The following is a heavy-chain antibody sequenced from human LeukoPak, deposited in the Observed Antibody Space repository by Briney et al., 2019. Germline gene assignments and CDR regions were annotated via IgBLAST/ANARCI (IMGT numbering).Heavy chain of an antibody. J-gene: IGHJ3*02. Sequence: GGSLRLAWAAAGFTFSSYTMNWVRQAPEKGLEWVSSISSGSTYIYYADSVKGRFNISRDNAKNSLYLQMNSLRAEDTAVYYCAAHYYDSSGWLGPFDIWGQGTMVTASS. CDR3: AAHYYDSSGWLGPFDI. D-gene: IGHD3-22*01. CDR1: GFTFSSYT. V-gene: IGHV3-21*01. CDR2: ISSGSTYI.